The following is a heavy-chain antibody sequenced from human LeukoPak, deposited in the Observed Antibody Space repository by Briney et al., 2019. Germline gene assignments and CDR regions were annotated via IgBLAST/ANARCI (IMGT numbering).Heavy chain of an antibody. D-gene: IGHD6-13*01. V-gene: IGHV4-61*02. Sequence: SETLCLTCTVSGGSINIGSYYWNWIRQPAGKGLEWIGRIYTSGSTNYNPSLKSRVTISVDTSKNQFSLKLSSVTAADTAVYYCARGIAPDYWGQGTLVTVSS. J-gene: IGHJ4*02. CDR3: ARGIAPDY. CDR2: IYTSGST. CDR1: GGSINIGSYY.